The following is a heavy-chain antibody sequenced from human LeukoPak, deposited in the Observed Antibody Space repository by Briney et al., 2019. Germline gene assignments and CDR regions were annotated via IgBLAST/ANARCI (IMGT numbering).Heavy chain of an antibody. CDR3: ARERGEYYSGLDY. D-gene: IGHD3-10*01. J-gene: IGHJ4*02. V-gene: IGHV3-30-3*01. CDR2: ISYDGSNK. CDR1: GFTFSSYA. Sequence: GGSLRLSCAASGFTFSSYAMHWVRQAPGKGLEWVAVISYDGSNKYYADSVKGRFTISRDNSKNTLYLQMNSLRAEDTAVYYCARERGEYYSGLDYWGQGTLVTVSS.